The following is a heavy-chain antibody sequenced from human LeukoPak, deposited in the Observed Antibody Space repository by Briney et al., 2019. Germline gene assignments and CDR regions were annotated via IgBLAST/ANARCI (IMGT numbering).Heavy chain of an antibody. CDR2: IYYSGST. CDR1: GGSISSGDYY. V-gene: IGHV4-30-4*02. Sequence: PSETLSLTCTVSGGSISSGDYYWSWIRQPPGKGLEWIGYIYYSGSTYYNPSLKSRVTISVDTSKNQFSLKLSSVTAADTAVYYCAREIRAAAYDYWGQGTLVTVSS. CDR3: AREIRAAAYDY. D-gene: IGHD6-13*01. J-gene: IGHJ4*02.